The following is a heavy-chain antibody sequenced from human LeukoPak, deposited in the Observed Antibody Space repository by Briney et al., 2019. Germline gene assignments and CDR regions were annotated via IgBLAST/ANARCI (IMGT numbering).Heavy chain of an antibody. V-gene: IGHV1-8*02. CDR3: ARATMNRGRFLEWLLYGYYFDY. CDR1: GGTFSSYA. J-gene: IGHJ4*02. Sequence: ASVKVSCKASGGTFSSYAINWVRQATGQGLEWMGWMNPNSGNTGYAQKFQGRVTMTRNTSISTAYMELSSLRSEDTAVYYCARATMNRGRFLEWLLYGYYFDYWGQGTLVTVSS. D-gene: IGHD3-3*01. CDR2: MNPNSGNT.